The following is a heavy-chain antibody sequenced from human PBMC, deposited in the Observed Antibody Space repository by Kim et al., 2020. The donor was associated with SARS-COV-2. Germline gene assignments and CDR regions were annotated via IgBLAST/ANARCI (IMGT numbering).Heavy chain of an antibody. CDR1: GYTFTGYY. CDR3: ARPGARFLEWKKRDAFDI. J-gene: IGHJ3*02. D-gene: IGHD3-3*01. Sequence: ASVKVTCKASGYTFTGYYMHWVRQAPGQGLEWMGRINPNSGGTNYAQKFQGRVTMTRDTSISTAYMELSRLRSDDTAVYYCARPGARFLEWKKRDAFDIWGQGTMVTVSS. V-gene: IGHV1-2*06. CDR2: INPNSGGT.